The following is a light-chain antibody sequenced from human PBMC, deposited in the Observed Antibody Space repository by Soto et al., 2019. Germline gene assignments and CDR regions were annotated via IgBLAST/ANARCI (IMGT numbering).Light chain of an antibody. CDR2: WAS. Sequence: DIVMTQSPDSLAVSLGERATINCKSSQSVLYSSNNKNYLAWYQQKPGQPPKLLIYWASTRGSGVPDRFSGSGSGTDFTLTISSLQAEDVAVYYCQQYYSTPLTFGQGTRLEIK. CDR1: QSVLYSSNNKNY. V-gene: IGKV4-1*01. CDR3: QQYYSTPLT. J-gene: IGKJ5*01.